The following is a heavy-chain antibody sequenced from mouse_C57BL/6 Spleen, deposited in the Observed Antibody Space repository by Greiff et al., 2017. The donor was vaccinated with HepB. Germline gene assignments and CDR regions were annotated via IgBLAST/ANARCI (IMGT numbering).Heavy chain of an antibody. CDR3: ARIGGDSSGYEGSFFDY. CDR2: IWWDDDK. D-gene: IGHD3-2*02. J-gene: IGHJ2*01. Sequence: QVQLKESGPGILQPSQTLSLTCSFSGFSLSTFGMGVGWIRQPSGKGLEWLAHIWWDDDKYYNPALKSRLTISKDTSKNQVFLKIANVDTADTATYYCARIGGDSSGYEGSFFDYWGQGTTLTVSS. V-gene: IGHV8-8*01. CDR1: GFSLSTFGMG.